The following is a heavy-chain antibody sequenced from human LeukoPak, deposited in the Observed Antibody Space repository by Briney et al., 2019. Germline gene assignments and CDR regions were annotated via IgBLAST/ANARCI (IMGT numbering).Heavy chain of an antibody. CDR3: AGHRVRFLSDGQLDY. Sequence: ASVKVSCKASGYTFTSYGISWVRQAPGQGLEWMGWISAYNGNTNYAQKLQGRVTMTTDTSTSTAYMELRSLRSDDTAVYYCAGHRVRFLSDGQLDYWGQGTLVTVSS. V-gene: IGHV1-18*01. J-gene: IGHJ4*02. D-gene: IGHD3-3*01. CDR1: GYTFTSYG. CDR2: ISAYNGNT.